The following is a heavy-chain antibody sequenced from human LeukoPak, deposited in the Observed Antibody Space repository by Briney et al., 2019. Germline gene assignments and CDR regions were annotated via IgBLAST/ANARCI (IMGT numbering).Heavy chain of an antibody. CDR3: ASGDDYDYYFDY. Sequence: GGPLRLSCAASGFTVSSNYMSWVRQAPGKGLEWVSVIYSGGSTYYADSVKGRFTISRDNSKNTLYLQMNSLRAEDTAVYYCASGDDYDYYFDYWGQGTLVTVSS. D-gene: IGHD5-12*01. CDR1: GFTVSSNY. CDR2: IYSGGST. J-gene: IGHJ4*02. V-gene: IGHV3-66*02.